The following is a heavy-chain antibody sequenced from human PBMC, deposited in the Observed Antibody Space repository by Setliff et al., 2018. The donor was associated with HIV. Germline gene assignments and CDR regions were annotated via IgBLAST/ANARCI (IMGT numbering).Heavy chain of an antibody. Sequence: SETLSLTCTVSGDSISSGSYYWTWIRQSAGKGLERIGYIYYTGITDNNPSLEGRVTTSVDTSKNQVSLRLKSVTTADTAVYYCARELYGGNSRPFDYWGQGALVTVSS. D-gene: IGHD2-21*02. CDR2: IYYTGIT. V-gene: IGHV4-61*10. CDR3: ARELYGGNSRPFDY. CDR1: GDSISSGSYY. J-gene: IGHJ4*02.